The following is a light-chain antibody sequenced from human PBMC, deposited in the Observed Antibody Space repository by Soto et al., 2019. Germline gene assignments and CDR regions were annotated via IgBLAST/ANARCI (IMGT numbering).Light chain of an antibody. CDR1: QSIRSTH. J-gene: IGKJ1*01. CDR2: GAS. Sequence: EIVLTQSPGTLSLSPGERATLSCRASQSIRSTHLAWYQQRPGQATRLLIYGASSRATGIQDRFSGSGSGTDFTLTISRMEPEDFAVYYCKQYSASPPPFGQGTKVDIK. CDR3: KQYSASPPP. V-gene: IGKV3-20*01.